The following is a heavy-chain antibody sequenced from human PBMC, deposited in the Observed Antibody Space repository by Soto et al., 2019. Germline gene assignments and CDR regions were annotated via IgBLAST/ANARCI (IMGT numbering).Heavy chain of an antibody. V-gene: IGHV4-30-4*01. CDR1: GGSISSGDYY. CDR2: IYYSGST. CDR3: ARGSSGYYTDY. J-gene: IGHJ4*02. Sequence: SETLSLTCTVSGGSISSGDYYWSWIRQPPGKGLEWIGYIYYSGSTYYNPSLKSRVTISVDTSKNQFSLKLSSVTAADTAVYYCARGSSGYYTDYWGQGTLVTVSS. D-gene: IGHD3-22*01.